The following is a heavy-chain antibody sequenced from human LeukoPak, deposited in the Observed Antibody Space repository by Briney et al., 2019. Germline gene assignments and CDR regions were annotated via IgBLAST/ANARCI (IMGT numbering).Heavy chain of an antibody. CDR1: GYSFTSYW. CDR3: ARLGVWGSYRYTGSFDY. D-gene: IGHD3-16*02. V-gene: IGHV5-51*01. CDR2: IYPGDSDT. Sequence: GAYLKISSKGSGYSFTSYWIGWVRQMPGKGLERIGIIYPGDSDTRYSPSFQSQVTISADKSISTAYLQWSSLKASDTAMYYCARLGVWGSYRYTGSFDYWGQGTLVTVSS. J-gene: IGHJ4*02.